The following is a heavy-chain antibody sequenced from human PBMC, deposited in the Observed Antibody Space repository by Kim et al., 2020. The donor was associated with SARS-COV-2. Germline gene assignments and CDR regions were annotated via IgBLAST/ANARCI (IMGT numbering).Heavy chain of an antibody. CDR3: ARAITMVRGVPDAFDI. V-gene: IGHV1-3*01. D-gene: IGHD3-10*01. CDR1: GYTFTSYA. Sequence: ASVKVSCKASGYTFTSYAMHWVRQAPGQRLEWMGWINAGNGNTKYSQKFQGRVTITRDTSASTAYMELSSLRSEDTAVYYCARAITMVRGVPDAFDIWGQGTMVTVSS. CDR2: INAGNGNT. J-gene: IGHJ3*02.